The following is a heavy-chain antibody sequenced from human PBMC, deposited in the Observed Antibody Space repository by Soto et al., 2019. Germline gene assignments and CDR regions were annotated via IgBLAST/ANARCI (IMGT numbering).Heavy chain of an antibody. CDR1: GFTFSSYA. V-gene: IGHV3-30-3*01. D-gene: IGHD2-2*01. CDR2: ISYDGSNK. J-gene: IGHJ6*01. CDR3: ARGGCISTSCYYYYGNAV. Sequence: QVQLVESGGGVVQPGRSLRLSCAASGFTFSSYAMHWVRQAPGKGLEWVSVISYDGSNKYYADSVKGRFTISRDNSKNTLYLQMNSLRAEDTAVYYCARGGCISTSCYYYYGNAVWGQGTTVTVSS.